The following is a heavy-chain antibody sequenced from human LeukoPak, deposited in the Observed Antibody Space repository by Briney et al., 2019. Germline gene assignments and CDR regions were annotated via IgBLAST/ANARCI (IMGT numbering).Heavy chain of an antibody. CDR1: GFTFSSYS. Sequence: GGSLRLSCAASGFTFSSYSMNWVRQAPGKGLEWVSYISSSSSTIYYADSVKGRFTISRDNAKNSLYLQMNSLKTEDTAVYYCMTDPMVREEGGYWGQGTLVTVSS. V-gene: IGHV3-48*04. CDR2: ISSSSSTI. CDR3: MTDPMVREEGGY. J-gene: IGHJ4*02. D-gene: IGHD3-10*01.